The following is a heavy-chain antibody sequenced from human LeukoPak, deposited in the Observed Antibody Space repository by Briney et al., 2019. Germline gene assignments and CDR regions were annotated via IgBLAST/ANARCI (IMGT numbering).Heavy chain of an antibody. Sequence: SQTLSLTCTVSGGPISSGGYYWSWIRQHPGKGLEWIGYIYYSGSTYYNPSLKSRVTISVDTSKNQFSLKLSSVTAADTAVYYCARTYRPYYYDSSGYYCYFDYWGQGTLVTVSS. J-gene: IGHJ4*02. CDR2: IYYSGST. D-gene: IGHD3-22*01. CDR1: GGPISSGGYY. V-gene: IGHV4-31*03. CDR3: ARTYRPYYYDSSGYYCYFDY.